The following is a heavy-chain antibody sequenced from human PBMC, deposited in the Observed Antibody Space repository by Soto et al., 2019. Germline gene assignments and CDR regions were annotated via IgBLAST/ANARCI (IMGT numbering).Heavy chain of an antibody. V-gene: IGHV1-18*01. J-gene: IGHJ4*02. CDR2: ISAYNGNT. D-gene: IGHD3-22*01. CDR1: GYTFTSYG. Sequence: ASVQVSCKASGYTFTSYGISWVRQAPGQGLEWMGWISAYNGNTNYAQKLQGRVTMTIDTSTSTAYMELRSLRSDDTAVYYCARGVGIYYYDSSGYSPYYFDYWGQGTLVTVSS. CDR3: ARGVGIYYYDSSGYSPYYFDY.